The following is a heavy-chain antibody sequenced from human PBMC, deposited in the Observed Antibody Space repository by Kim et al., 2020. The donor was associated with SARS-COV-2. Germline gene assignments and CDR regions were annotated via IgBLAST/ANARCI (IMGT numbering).Heavy chain of an antibody. V-gene: IGHV4-34*01. Sequence: LKSRVTISVDTAKNQFSRKLSSVTAADTAVYYCARGDYVWGSYRQNYFDYWGQGTLVTVSS. J-gene: IGHJ4*02. D-gene: IGHD3-16*02. CDR3: ARGDYVWGSYRQNYFDY.